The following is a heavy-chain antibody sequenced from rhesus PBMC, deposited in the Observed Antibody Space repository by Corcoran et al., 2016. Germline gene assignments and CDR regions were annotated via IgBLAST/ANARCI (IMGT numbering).Heavy chain of an antibody. CDR1: GGSISGGFG. V-gene: IGHV4S7*01. D-gene: IGHD3-3*01. J-gene: IGHJ4*01. CDR2: LYSTSGNT. CDR3: ARGYYNIWTGYYYRY. Sequence: QVQLQESGPGLLKPSETLSLTCAVSGGSISGGFGWCWIRQPPGGGVEWIGSLYSTSGNTYYNPSLKSRVTISTDTSKNQFSLKLSSVTAADTAVYYCARGYYNIWTGYYYRYWGQGVLVTVSS.